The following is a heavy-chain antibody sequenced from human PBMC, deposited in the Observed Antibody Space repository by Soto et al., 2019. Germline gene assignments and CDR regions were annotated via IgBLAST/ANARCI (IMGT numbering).Heavy chain of an antibody. CDR1: GFTSDDHG. D-gene: IGHD3-16*01. V-gene: IGHV3-9*02. Sequence: EVHLVESGGGSVQPGRSLRLSCAVSGFTSDDHGMHWVRQAPGKGLEWVSGVVWKTATIGYGDAMKGRFTISRDYAEKTLYLQMDSLRPEDTAFYYCVKDVDQGGAGYWCQGTLVTVSS. CDR3: VKDVDQGGAGY. CDR2: VVWKTATI. J-gene: IGHJ4*02.